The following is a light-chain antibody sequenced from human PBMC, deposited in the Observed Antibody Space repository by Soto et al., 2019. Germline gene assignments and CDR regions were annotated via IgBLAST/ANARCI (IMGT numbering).Light chain of an antibody. CDR3: QQYNSYSGT. V-gene: IGKV1-5*01. J-gene: IGKJ1*01. Sequence: DIQTTPSPCSLSAAVGHRATMTCRASQSISSWLAWYQQKPGKAPKLLIYDASSLESGVPSRFSGSGSGTEFTPTISSLQPDDFATYYCQQYNSYSGTFGQGTKVDI. CDR1: QSISSW. CDR2: DAS.